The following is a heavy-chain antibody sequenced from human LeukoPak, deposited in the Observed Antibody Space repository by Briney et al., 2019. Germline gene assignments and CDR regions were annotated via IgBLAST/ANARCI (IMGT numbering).Heavy chain of an antibody. CDR2: IYTSGST. J-gene: IGHJ5*01. V-gene: IGHV4-61*02. CDR3: ARTPTNWNPDS. Sequence: SQTLSLTCTVSGGPISSGSYYWSWIRQPAGKGLEWIGRIYTSGSTNYNPSLKSRVTISVDTSKNQFSLKLSSVTAADTAVYYCARTPTNWNPDSWGQGTLVTVSS. D-gene: IGHD1-1*01. CDR1: GGPISSGSYY.